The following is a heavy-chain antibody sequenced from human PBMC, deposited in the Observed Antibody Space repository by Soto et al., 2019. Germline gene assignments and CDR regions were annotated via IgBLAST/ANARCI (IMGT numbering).Heavy chain of an antibody. J-gene: IGHJ6*02. CDR2: IYSDGNT. D-gene: IGHD3-22*01. V-gene: IGHV3-53*04. CDR3: ARDPYYDSSGYLASNGMDV. Sequence: EVQLVESGGGLVQPGGSLRLSCAASGFTVSSNYMSWVRQAPGKGLEWVSVIYSDGNTYYADSVKGRFTISRHNSKNTLYLQMNRLRAEDTAVYYCARDPYYDSSGYLASNGMDVWGQGTTVTVSS. CDR1: GFTVSSNY.